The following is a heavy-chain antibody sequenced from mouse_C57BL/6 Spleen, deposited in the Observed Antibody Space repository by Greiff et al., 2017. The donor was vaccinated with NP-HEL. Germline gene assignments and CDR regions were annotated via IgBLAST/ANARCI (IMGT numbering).Heavy chain of an antibody. CDR3: ARKGTVVAPFDY. CDR2: IYPGDGDT. CDR1: GYAFSSSW. V-gene: IGHV1-82*01. Sequence: QVQLKESGPELVKPGASVKISCKASGYAFSSSWMNWVKQRPGKGLEWIGRIYPGDGDTNYNGKFKGKATLTADKSSSTAYMQLSSLTSEDSAVYFCARKGTVVAPFDYWGQGTTLTVSS. J-gene: IGHJ2*01. D-gene: IGHD1-1*01.